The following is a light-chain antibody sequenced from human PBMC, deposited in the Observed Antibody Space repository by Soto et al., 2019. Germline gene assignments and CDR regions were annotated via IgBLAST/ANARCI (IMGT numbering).Light chain of an antibody. J-gene: IGLJ1*01. CDR2: EVS. CDR3: YSYRGYYTRV. CDR1: SSDVGGYNF. V-gene: IGLV2-14*01. Sequence: QSVLTQPASVSGSPGQSITISCTGTSSDVGGYNFVSWYQQHPGRAPKLLIYEVSRRPSGVSNRFSGSKSGDTASLTISGLQAEDEAAYYCYSYRGYYTRVFGTRTKVTVV.